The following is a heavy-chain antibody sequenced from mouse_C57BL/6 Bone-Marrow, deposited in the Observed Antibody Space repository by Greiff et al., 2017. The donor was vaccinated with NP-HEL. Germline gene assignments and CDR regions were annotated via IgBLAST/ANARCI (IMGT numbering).Heavy chain of an antibody. CDR3: ARQRDYEEYYYAIDY. J-gene: IGHJ4*01. CDR2: IWSDGST. CDR1: GFSLTSYG. D-gene: IGHD2-4*01. Sequence: VQLQQSGPGLVAPSKSLSITCTVSGFSLTSYGVHWVRQPPGKGLEWLVVIWSDGSTTYNSALKSRLSICKDNSKSHVSLKMNRLQTDDTAMYYCARQRDYEEYYYAIDYWGQGTSVTVSS. V-gene: IGHV2-6-1*01.